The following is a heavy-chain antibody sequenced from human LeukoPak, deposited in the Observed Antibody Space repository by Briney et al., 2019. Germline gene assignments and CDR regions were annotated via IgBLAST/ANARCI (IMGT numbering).Heavy chain of an antibody. V-gene: IGHV4-39*07. J-gene: IGHJ3*02. CDR1: GGSISSSSYY. Sequence: SETLSLTCTVSGGSISSSSYYWGWIRQPPGKGLEWIGSIYYSGSTYYNSSLKSRVTISVDTSKNQFSLKLSSVTAADTAVYYCARDLTGIVAVAGESHDAFDIWGQGTMVTVSS. CDR3: ARDLTGIVAVAGESHDAFDI. CDR2: IYYSGST. D-gene: IGHD6-19*01.